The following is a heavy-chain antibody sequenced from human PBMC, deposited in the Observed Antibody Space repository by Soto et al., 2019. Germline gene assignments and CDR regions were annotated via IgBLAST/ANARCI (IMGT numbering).Heavy chain of an antibody. Sequence: ASVKVSCKASGYTFTSYYMHWVRQAPGQGLEWMGIINPSGGSTSNAKKSQGRATRTRDTSTSTVYMELSSLRSGDTAVYYCAREGGSSYSGGRYYFDSGGGGTLVTVSS. CDR2: INPSGGST. CDR3: AREGGSSYSGGRYYFDS. V-gene: IGHV1-46*01. CDR1: GYTFTSYY. J-gene: IGHJ4*02. D-gene: IGHD6-25*01.